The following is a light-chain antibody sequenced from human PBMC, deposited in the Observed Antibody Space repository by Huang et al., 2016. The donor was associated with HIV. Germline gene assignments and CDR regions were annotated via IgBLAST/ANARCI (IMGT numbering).Light chain of an antibody. Sequence: DIQMTQSPSSLSASVGDRVTITCRASQSINSYLSWYQQKPGRAPKLLIYAASHLQSGVPSGFSGSGSGTDFTLTNSSLQPEDFATYYCQQSYSTPWTFGQGTKVEIK. CDR3: QQSYSTPWT. V-gene: IGKV1-39*01. CDR2: AAS. CDR1: QSINSY. J-gene: IGKJ1*01.